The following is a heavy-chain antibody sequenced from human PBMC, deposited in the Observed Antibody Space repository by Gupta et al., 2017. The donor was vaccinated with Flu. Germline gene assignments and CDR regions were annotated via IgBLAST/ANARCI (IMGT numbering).Heavy chain of an antibody. V-gene: IGHV3-15*01. CDR3: AAATQYSSVSLFDS. CDR1: GFTFTNAW. Sequence: EVQLVESGGGLVNPRGSLRLSCAASGFTFTNAWMSWVRQVAGRGLEWVGRIKSNIDGGTQDYVAPVKGRFIMSRDDSENTVYLQMNSLKIEDTAVYFCAAATQYSSVSLFDSWGQGVLVTV. J-gene: IGHJ4*02. CDR2: IKSNIDGGTQ. D-gene: IGHD6-19*01.